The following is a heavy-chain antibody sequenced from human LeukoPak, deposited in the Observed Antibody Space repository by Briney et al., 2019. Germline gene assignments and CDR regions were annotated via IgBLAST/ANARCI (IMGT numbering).Heavy chain of an antibody. D-gene: IGHD5-18*01. CDR3: AKGRQQWWTFDVLDI. V-gene: IGHV3-53*01. CDR2: MYAGGTT. Sequence: PGGSLRLSCTASGVIVSRNFMSWVRQAPGKGLQWVAIMYAGGTTDYSDSVRGRFHISRDSSNNTLSPQINSLRPEDTAVYYCAKGRQQWWTFDVLDIWGQGTVVTVSS. CDR1: GVIVSRNF. J-gene: IGHJ3*02.